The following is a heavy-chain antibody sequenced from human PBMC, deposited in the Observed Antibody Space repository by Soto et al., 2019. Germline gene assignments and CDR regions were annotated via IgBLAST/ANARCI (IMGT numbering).Heavy chain of an antibody. CDR3: AKDFFPTYYYDSSGYYTSCYYGMDV. V-gene: IGHV3-30*18. CDR1: GFTFSSYG. Sequence: PGGSLRLSCAASGFTFSSYGMHWVRQAPGKGLEWVAVISYDGSNKYYADSVKGRFTISRDNSKNTLYLQMNSLRAEDTAVYYCAKDFFPTYYYDSSGYYTSCYYGMDVWGQGTTVTVSS. D-gene: IGHD3-22*01. J-gene: IGHJ6*02. CDR2: ISYDGSNK.